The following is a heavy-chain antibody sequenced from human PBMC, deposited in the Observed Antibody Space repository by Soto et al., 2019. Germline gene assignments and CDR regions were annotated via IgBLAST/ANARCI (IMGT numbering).Heavy chain of an antibody. J-gene: IGHJ4*02. CDR1: GYTFTNYA. CDR2: INAGNDNT. D-gene: IGHD1-1*01. CDR3: AKGATGYDY. Sequence: QVQLVQSGPEVKRPGASVKVSCKASGYTFTNYAMHWVRQPPGQRLEWMGWINAGNDNTKYSQKFQGRLTITRDTSASPAYMELSSLRSEDTAVYYGAKGATGYDYWGQGTLVTVSS. V-gene: IGHV1-3*01.